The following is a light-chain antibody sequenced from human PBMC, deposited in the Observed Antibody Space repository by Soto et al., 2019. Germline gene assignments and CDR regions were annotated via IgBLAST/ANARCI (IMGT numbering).Light chain of an antibody. CDR3: QQYNNWPPYT. J-gene: IGKJ2*01. Sequence: EIVMTQSPATLSVSPGERATLSCRASQSVSSNLAWYQQKPGQAPRLLIYGASTRATGIPARFTGSGSGTEFTLTISSLRSEDFAMYYCQQYNNWPPYTFGQGTNLEIK. V-gene: IGKV3-15*01. CDR1: QSVSSN. CDR2: GAS.